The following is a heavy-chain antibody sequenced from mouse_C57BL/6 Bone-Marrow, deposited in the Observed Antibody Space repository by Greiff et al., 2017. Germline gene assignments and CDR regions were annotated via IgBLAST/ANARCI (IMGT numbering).Heavy chain of an antibody. CDR2: ISYDGSN. CDR1: GYSITSGYY. CDR3: ARDQDNYCDD. Sequence: VQLKESGPGLVKPSQSLSLTCSVTGYSITSGYYWNWIRQFPGNKLEWMGYISYDGSNNYNPSLKNRISITRDTSKNQFFLKLNSVTTEDTATYYCARDQDNYCDDWGQGTTLTVSS. V-gene: IGHV3-6*01. D-gene: IGHD3-2*02. J-gene: IGHJ2*01.